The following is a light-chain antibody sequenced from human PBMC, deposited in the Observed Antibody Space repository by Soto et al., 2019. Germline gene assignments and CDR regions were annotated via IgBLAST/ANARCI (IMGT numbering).Light chain of an antibody. CDR1: ESVSSY. Sequence: SVLTQSPATLSLSPGERATLSCRASESVSSYLAWYQQKPGQAPRLLIYDASNRVTGIPARFSGSGSGTDFTLTISSLEPEDFAVYYCQQRSNWLSITFGQGTRLEIK. CDR3: QQRSNWLSIT. V-gene: IGKV3-11*01. CDR2: DAS. J-gene: IGKJ5*01.